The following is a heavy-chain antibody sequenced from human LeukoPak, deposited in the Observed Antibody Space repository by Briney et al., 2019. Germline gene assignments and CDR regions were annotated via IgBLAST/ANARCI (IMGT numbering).Heavy chain of an antibody. Sequence: SETLSLTCSLSGGSISNDNWWSWVRQPPGKGLEWIGEIYHSGSTNYNPSLKSRVTISVDKSKNQFSLKLSSVTAADTAVYYCARAASGSYFSNDYWGQGTLVTVSS. J-gene: IGHJ4*02. CDR3: ARAASGSYFSNDY. V-gene: IGHV4-4*02. CDR1: GGSISNDNW. D-gene: IGHD1-26*01. CDR2: IYHSGST.